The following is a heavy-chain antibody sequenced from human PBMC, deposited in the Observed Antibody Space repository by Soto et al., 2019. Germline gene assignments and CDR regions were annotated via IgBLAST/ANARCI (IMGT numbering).Heavy chain of an antibody. CDR2: IIPIFGTA. D-gene: IGHD5-12*01. Sequence: ASVKVSCKASGGTFSSYAISWVRQAPGQGLEWMGGIIPIFGTANYAQKFQGRVTITADESPSTAYMELSSLRSEDTAVYYCARGGDIVATVQGHYYYGMDVWGQGTTVTVSS. V-gene: IGHV1-69*13. CDR3: ARGGDIVATVQGHYYYGMDV. J-gene: IGHJ6*02. CDR1: GGTFSSYA.